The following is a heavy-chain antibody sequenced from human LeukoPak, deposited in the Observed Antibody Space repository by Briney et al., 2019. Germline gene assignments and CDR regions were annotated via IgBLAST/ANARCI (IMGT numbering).Heavy chain of an antibody. D-gene: IGHD1-14*01. CDR3: ARGMYIHPEYFDY. CDR1: GFTFSSYA. CDR2: ISHDGSNK. V-gene: IGHV3-30-3*01. J-gene: IGHJ4*02. Sequence: GGSLRLSCAASGFTFSSYAMHWVRQAPGKGLEWVAVISHDGSNKYYADSVKGRFTISRDNSKNTLYLQMSSLRAEDTAVYYCARGMYIHPEYFDYWGQGSLVTVSS.